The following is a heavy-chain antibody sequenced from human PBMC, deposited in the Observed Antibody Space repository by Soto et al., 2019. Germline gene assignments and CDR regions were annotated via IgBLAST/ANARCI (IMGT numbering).Heavy chain of an antibody. CDR3: ARVLRKLAPYYYYYMDF. D-gene: IGHD1-1*01. CDR1: GGSISSGGYY. J-gene: IGHJ6*03. V-gene: IGHV4-31*03. CDR2: IYYSGST. Sequence: PSETLSLTCTVSGGSISSGGYYWSWIRQHPGKGLEWIGYIYYSGSTYYNPSLKSRVTISVDTSKNQFSLKLSSVTAADTAVYYCARVLRKLAPYYYYYMDFWGKGSTVTVSS.